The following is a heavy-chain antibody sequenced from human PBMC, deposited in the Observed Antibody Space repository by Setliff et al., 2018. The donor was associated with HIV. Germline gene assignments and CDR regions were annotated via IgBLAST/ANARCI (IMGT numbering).Heavy chain of an antibody. J-gene: IGHJ4*02. V-gene: IGHV4-31*03. CDR3: ARGGLGVVTSFDS. CDR1: GGSISGGGYY. CDR2: IYYTGTT. Sequence: SETLSLTCTVSGGSISGGGYYWTWIRQYPGRGLEWIGYIYYTGTTYYKPSLRSRVTISVDTSMNQFSLNLNSVTAADTAVYYCARGGLGVVTSFDSWGPGTLVTVS. D-gene: IGHD3-3*01.